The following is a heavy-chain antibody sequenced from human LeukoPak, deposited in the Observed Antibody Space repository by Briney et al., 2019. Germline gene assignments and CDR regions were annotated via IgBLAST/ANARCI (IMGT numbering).Heavy chain of an antibody. Sequence: GGSLRLSCAASGFTFSTYSMTWVRQAPGKGLEWVSSIYNSGSRTFYGDSVKGRFTVSRDNSKNTLYLQMNSLRAENTAVYYCAKDVAPDSGWDLDYWGQGTLVTVSS. CDR3: AKDVAPDSGWDLDY. V-gene: IGHV3-23*05. D-gene: IGHD6-19*01. CDR2: IYNSGSRT. CDR1: GFTFSTYS. J-gene: IGHJ4*02.